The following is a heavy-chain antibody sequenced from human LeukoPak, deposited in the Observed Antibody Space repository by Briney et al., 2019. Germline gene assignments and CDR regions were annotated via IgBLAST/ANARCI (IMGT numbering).Heavy chain of an antibody. CDR3: ARDYDILTGPQTPFDY. Sequence: GGSLRLSCAASGFTFSSYAMSWVRQAPGKGLEWVSAISGSGGSTYYADSVKGRFTISRDNSKNTLYLQMNSLRVEDTAVYYCARDYDILTGPQTPFDYWGQGTLVTVSS. CDR1: GFTFSSYA. CDR2: ISGSGGST. D-gene: IGHD3-9*01. V-gene: IGHV3-23*01. J-gene: IGHJ4*02.